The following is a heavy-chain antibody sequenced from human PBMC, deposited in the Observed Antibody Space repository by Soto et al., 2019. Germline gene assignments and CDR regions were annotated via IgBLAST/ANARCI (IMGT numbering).Heavy chain of an antibody. V-gene: IGHV3-23*04. CDR1: GFTFSNSA. Sequence: EVQLVESGGGLAQPGGSLGLSCAASGFTFSNSAMSWVRQVPGKGLEWAAGISSGGGHTNYAASVKGRFTISRDNFKNTLCLQRDSLRAADPALYYCAKGQEFCGYNCYTVDSWGQGALVTVSS. CDR2: ISSGGGHT. CDR3: AKGQEFCGYNCYTVDS. D-gene: IGHD2-21*02. J-gene: IGHJ4*02.